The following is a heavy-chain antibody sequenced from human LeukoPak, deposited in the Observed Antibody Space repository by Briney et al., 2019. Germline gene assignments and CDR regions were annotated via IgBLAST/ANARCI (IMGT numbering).Heavy chain of an antibody. CDR1: GFTLGVYA. Sequence: CLRLSCTPSGFTLGVYAIGWVRQAPAEGLGWVGFIRMKVDGATTEYAASVKARFTISRGDSKTIGYLHMNSLKTEYTTVYSCRRRKPGYYTFDYWGQGPLAPV. V-gene: IGHV3-49*04. CDR3: RRRKPGYYTFDY. CDR2: IRMKVDGATT. D-gene: IGHD2-2*02. J-gene: IGHJ4*02.